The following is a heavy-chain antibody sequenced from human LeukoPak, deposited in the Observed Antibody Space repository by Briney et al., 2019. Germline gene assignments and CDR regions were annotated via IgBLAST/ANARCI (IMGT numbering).Heavy chain of an antibody. V-gene: IGHV3-7*03. Sequence: PGGSLRLSCAASGFTFSSYSMNWVRQAPGKGLEWVANIKQDGSEKYYVDSVKGRFTISRDNAKNSLYLQMNSLRAEDTAVYYCARPQLELSFGHYYGMDVWGQGTTVTVSS. CDR3: ARPQLELSFGHYYGMDV. J-gene: IGHJ6*02. CDR1: GFTFSSYS. CDR2: IKQDGSEK. D-gene: IGHD1-7*01.